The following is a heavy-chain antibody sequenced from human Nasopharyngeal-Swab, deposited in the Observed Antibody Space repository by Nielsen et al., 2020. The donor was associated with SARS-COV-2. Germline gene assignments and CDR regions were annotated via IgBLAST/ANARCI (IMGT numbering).Heavy chain of an antibody. CDR3: ARDGPNRNYDY. J-gene: IGHJ4*02. CDR2: ICGNTV. CDR1: GFTFSKYG. V-gene: IGHV3-48*01. Sequence: GESLKISCVASGFTFSKYGMNWVRQAPGKGLEWISYICGNTVKYADSVKGRFTISRDNGRNSLYLQMDRLRVEDTAVYYCARDGPNRNYDYWGQGTLVTVSS. D-gene: IGHD1-7*01.